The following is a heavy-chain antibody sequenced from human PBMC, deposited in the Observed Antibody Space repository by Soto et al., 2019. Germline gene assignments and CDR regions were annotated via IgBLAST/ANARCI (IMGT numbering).Heavy chain of an antibody. Sequence: GASVKVSCKASGYTFTCYYMHWVRQAPGQGLEWMGWINPNSGGTNYAQKFQGRVTMTRDTSISTAYMELSRLRSDDTAVYYCARGSLLNDFLVPLDYWGQGTLVNVYS. CDR2: INPNSGGT. CDR1: GYTFTCYY. CDR3: ARGSLLNDFLVPLDY. J-gene: IGHJ4*02. D-gene: IGHD3-3*01. V-gene: IGHV1-2*02.